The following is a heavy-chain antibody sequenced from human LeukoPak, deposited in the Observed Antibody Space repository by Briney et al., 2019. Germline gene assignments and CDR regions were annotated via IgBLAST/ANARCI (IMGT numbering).Heavy chain of an antibody. CDR1: GGSISSYY. V-gene: IGHV4-59*08. D-gene: IGHD6-19*01. CDR2: IYYSGST. CDR3: ASGDSSGPVDAFDI. Sequence: SETLSLTCTVSGGSISSYYWSWIRQPPGKGLEWIGYIYYSGSTNYNPSLKSRVTISVDTSKDQFSLKLSSVTAADTAVYYCASGDSSGPVDAFDIWGQGTMVTVSS. J-gene: IGHJ3*02.